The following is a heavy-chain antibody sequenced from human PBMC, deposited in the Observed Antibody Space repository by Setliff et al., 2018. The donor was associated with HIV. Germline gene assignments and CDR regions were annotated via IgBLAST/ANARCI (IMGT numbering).Heavy chain of an antibody. Sequence: ASVKVSCKASGYTFTSYTMHWVRQAPGQRLEWMGWINGGNGNTKYSQKFQGRVTITRDTSASSAYMELSSLRAEDTAVYYCARAGLQFLEWLYYFDYWGQGTLVTVSS. J-gene: IGHJ4*02. CDR1: GYTFTSYT. CDR3: ARAGLQFLEWLYYFDY. CDR2: INGGNGNT. D-gene: IGHD3-3*01. V-gene: IGHV1-3*01.